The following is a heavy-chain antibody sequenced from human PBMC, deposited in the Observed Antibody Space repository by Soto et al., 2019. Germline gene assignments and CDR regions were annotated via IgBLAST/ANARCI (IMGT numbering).Heavy chain of an antibody. CDR1: RGTFSSYA. CDR2: IIPIFGTA. V-gene: IGHV1-69*01. Sequence: QVQLVQSGAEVKKPGSSVKVSCKASRGTFSSYAISWVRQAPGQGLEWMGGIIPIFGTANYAQKFQGRVTITADESTSTAYMELSSLRSEDTAVYYCARDSYGDYYYYYGMDVWGQGTTVTVSS. CDR3: ARDSYGDYYYYYGMDV. J-gene: IGHJ6*02. D-gene: IGHD4-17*01.